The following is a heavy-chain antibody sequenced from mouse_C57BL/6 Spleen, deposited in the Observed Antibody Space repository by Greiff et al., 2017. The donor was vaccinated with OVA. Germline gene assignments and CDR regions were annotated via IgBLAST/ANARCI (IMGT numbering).Heavy chain of an antibody. CDR3: ARNYYGSSPAWFAY. CDR1: GFTFSDYG. D-gene: IGHD1-1*01. CDR2: ISSGSSTI. Sequence: EVKLVESGGGLVKPGGSLKLSCAASGFTFSDYGMHWVRQAPEKGLEWVAYISSGSSTIYYADTVKGRFTISRDNAKNTLFLQMTSLRSEDTAMYYGARNYYGSSPAWFAYWGQGTLVTVSA. V-gene: IGHV5-17*01. J-gene: IGHJ3*01.